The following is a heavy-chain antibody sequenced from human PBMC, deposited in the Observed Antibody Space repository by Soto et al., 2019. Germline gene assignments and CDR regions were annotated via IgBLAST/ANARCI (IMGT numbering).Heavy chain of an antibody. J-gene: IGHJ6*04. CDR2: IQSGGPT. CDR3: AWDDVLCDGGRCYGVPLDV. V-gene: IGHV3-66*01. CDR1: GFTVSSKY. D-gene: IGHD2-15*01. Sequence: GGSLRLSCAASGFTVSSKYMSWVRQAPGKGLEWVSLIQSGGPTYYADSVKGRFTISRDTSENTLHLQMDSLRAEDTAVYYCAWDDVLCDGGRCYGVPLDVSGKGTTVTVSS.